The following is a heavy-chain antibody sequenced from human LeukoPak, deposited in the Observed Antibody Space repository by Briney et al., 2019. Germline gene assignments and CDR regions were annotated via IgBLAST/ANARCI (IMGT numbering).Heavy chain of an antibody. V-gene: IGHV4-59*01. CDR1: GGSISSYY. CDR3: ARQFCSGGSCYGDDASDI. Sequence: SETLFLTCTVSGGSISSYYWSWIRQPPGRGLEWIGYISYSGSTKYNPSLKSRVTMSVDTSKKQFSLMLNSVTAADTAVYYCARQFCSGGSCYGDDASDIWGQGTMVTVSS. D-gene: IGHD2-15*01. CDR2: ISYSGST. J-gene: IGHJ3*02.